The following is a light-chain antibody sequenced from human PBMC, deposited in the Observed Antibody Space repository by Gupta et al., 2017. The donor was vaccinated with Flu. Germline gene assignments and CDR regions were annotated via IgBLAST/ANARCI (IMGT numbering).Light chain of an antibody. CDR3: QCYDTRDVI. CDR1: WSNSGEGYD. V-gene: IGLV1-40*01. J-gene: IGLJ2*01. Sequence: QSVLTQPPSVSGAPGQRVTISCTGDWSNSGEGYDVHWYQQLPATAPKLLIYANPNRPSGVPERFSASRSGTSASLAITGLQAEDEADYYCQCYDTRDVILGGGTKLTVL. CDR2: ANP.